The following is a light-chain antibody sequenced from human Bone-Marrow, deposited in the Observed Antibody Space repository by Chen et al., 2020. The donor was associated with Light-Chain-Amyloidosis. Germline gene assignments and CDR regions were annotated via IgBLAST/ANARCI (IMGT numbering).Light chain of an antibody. CDR2: RDT. J-gene: IGLJ2*01. V-gene: IGLV3-25*03. CDR3: ESADSSGTYEVI. Sequence: SYELTQPPSVSVSPGQTARITCSGDDLPTKYAYWYQQKPGQAPVLVIHRDTERPSGISERFSGSSSGTTATLNISGVQAEDEADYQCESADSSGTYEVIFGGGTTLTVL. CDR1: DLPTKY.